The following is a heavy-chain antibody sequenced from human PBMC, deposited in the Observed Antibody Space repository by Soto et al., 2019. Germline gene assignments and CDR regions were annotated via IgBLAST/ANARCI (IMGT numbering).Heavy chain of an antibody. CDR1: GFTFSNYA. D-gene: IGHD6-13*01. Sequence: PGGSLRLSCAASGFTFSNYALHWVRQAPGKGLEWVSVISGSGNNTDYAESVKGRFTISRDNSKNTLYLQMNSLRTEDTAVYYYARRGPGTYFDYWGQGTLVTVSS. CDR2: ISGSGNNT. J-gene: IGHJ4*02. CDR3: ARRGPGTYFDY. V-gene: IGHV3-23*01.